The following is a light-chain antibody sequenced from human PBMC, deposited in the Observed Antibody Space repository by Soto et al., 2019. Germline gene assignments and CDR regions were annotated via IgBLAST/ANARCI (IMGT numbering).Light chain of an antibody. CDR3: SSYTTSSRVV. Sequence: QSALTQPASVSGSPGQSITISCTGTYSDVGAYNYVSWYQHHPGKVPRLIIHDVTDRPSGVSNRFSGSKSGDTASLTISGLLAEDEARYYCSSYTTSSRVVFGGGTKLTVL. J-gene: IGLJ2*01. V-gene: IGLV2-14*03. CDR1: YSDVGAYNY. CDR2: DVT.